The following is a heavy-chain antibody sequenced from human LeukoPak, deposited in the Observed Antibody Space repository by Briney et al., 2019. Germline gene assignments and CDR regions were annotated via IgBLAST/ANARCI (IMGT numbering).Heavy chain of an antibody. CDR3: ARHISGATKELSAFDI. J-gene: IGHJ3*02. CDR2: IYYSEST. Sequence: SETLSLTCTVSSVSISNYYWSWIRQPPGKGLEWIGYIYYSESTKYNPSLKSRLTISVDTSKNQFSLRLTSVTAADTAVYYCARHISGATKELSAFDIWGQGTMVNVSS. V-gene: IGHV4-59*08. CDR1: SVSISNYY. D-gene: IGHD1-26*01.